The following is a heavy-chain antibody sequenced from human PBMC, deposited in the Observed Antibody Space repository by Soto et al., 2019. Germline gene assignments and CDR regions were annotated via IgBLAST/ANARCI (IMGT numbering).Heavy chain of an antibody. CDR1: GGSVSSSRYY. J-gene: IGHJ4*02. D-gene: IGHD6-13*01. Sequence: QLQLQESGPGLVQPSETLSLTCSVSGGSVSSSRYYWDWIRQPPGKGLEWIGNVYYTGSTYSNPSVQSRVTISVDTSKNQFSLKLDSVTAADTAVYYCARQPNEYSSIWLHFDHWGQGALVTVSS. CDR3: ARQPNEYSSIWLHFDH. CDR2: VYYTGST. V-gene: IGHV4-39*01.